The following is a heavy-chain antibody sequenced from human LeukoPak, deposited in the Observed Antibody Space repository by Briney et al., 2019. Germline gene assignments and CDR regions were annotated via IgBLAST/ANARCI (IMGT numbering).Heavy chain of an antibody. Sequence: PSETLSLTCTVSGGSISSYYWSWIRQPPGKGLEWIGYIYYSGSTNYNPSLKSRVTISVDTSKNQFSLKLSSVTAADTAVYYCASYSSGWYRTFDYWGQGTLVTVSS. CDR2: IYYSGST. J-gene: IGHJ4*02. CDR1: GGSISSYY. V-gene: IGHV4-59*01. CDR3: ASYSSGWYRTFDY. D-gene: IGHD6-19*01.